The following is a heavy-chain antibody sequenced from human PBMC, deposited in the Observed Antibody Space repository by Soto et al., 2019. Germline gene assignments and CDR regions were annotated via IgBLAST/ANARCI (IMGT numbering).Heavy chain of an antibody. J-gene: IGHJ6*02. CDR3: AREGTYDFWSGYRYYYYYYGMDV. CDR2: INHSGST. D-gene: IGHD3-3*01. Sequence: SETLSVTCAVYVGSFSVYYWSWIRQPPGKGLDWIGEINHSGSTNYNPSLKSRVTISVDTSKNQFSLKLSSVTAADTAVYYCAREGTYDFWSGYRYYYYYYGMDVWGQGTTVTVSS. CDR1: VGSFSVYY. V-gene: IGHV4-34*01.